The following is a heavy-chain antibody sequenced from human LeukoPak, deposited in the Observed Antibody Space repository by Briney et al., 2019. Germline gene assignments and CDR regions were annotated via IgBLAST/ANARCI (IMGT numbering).Heavy chain of an antibody. CDR3: AREEEFSLGTFDY. D-gene: IGHD3-10*01. CDR1: GGSISSGSYY. J-gene: IGHJ4*02. V-gene: IGHV4-61*02. Sequence: PSETLSLTCTVSGGSISSGSYYWSWIRQPAGKGLEWIGRIYTSGSTNYNPSLKSRVTISVDTSKNQFSLKLSSVTAADTAVYYCAREEEFSLGTFDYWGQGTLVTVSS. CDR2: IYTSGST.